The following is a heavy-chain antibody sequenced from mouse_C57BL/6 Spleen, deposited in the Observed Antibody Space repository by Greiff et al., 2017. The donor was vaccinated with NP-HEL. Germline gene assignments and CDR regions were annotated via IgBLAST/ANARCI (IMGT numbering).Heavy chain of an antibody. CDR2: IDPSDSYT. Sequence: VQLQQPGAELVMPGASVKLSCKASGYTFTSYWMHWVKQRPGQGLEWIGEIDPSDSYTNYNQKFKGKSTLTVDKSSSTAYMQLSSLTSADSAVYYCARVVRYYAMDYWGQGTSVTVSS. J-gene: IGHJ4*01. CDR1: GYTFTSYW. D-gene: IGHD1-1*01. V-gene: IGHV1-69*01. CDR3: ARVVRYYAMDY.